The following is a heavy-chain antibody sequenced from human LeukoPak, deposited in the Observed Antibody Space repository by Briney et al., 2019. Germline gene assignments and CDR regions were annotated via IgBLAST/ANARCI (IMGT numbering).Heavy chain of an antibody. D-gene: IGHD2-2*01. J-gene: IGHJ3*02. CDR2: IYYSGST. CDR1: GGSISSHY. CDR3: AAHIVVVPAAKGMVAFDI. V-gene: IGHV4-59*11. Sequence: SETLSLTCTVSGGSISSHYWSWIRQPPGKGLEWIGYIYYSGSTNYNPSLKSRVTISVDTSKNQFSLKLSSVTAADTAVYYCAAHIVVVPAAKGMVAFDIWGQGTMVTVSS.